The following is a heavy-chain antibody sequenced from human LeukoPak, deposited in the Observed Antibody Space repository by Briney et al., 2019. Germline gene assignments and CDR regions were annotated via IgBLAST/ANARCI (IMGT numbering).Heavy chain of an antibody. CDR3: ARAGAAAGTGSFDY. CDR1: GGSISSYY. Sequence: SETLSLTCTVSGGSISSYYWSWIRQPPGEGLEWIGYIYYSGSTNYNPSLKSRVTISVDTSKNQFSLKLSSVTAADTAVYYCARAGAAAGTGSFDYWGQGTLVTVSS. D-gene: IGHD6-13*01. J-gene: IGHJ4*02. V-gene: IGHV4-59*01. CDR2: IYYSGST.